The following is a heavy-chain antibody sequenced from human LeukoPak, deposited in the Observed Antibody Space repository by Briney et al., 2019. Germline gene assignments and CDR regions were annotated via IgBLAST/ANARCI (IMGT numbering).Heavy chain of an antibody. V-gene: IGHV4-59*01. CDR3: ARLLLAGGFDY. CDR1: GGSISSYY. J-gene: IGHJ4*02. CDR2: IYYSGST. Sequence: SETLSLTCTVSGGSISSYYWSWIRQPPGKGLEWIGYIYYSGSTNYNPSLKSRVIISVDTSKNQFSLKLSSVTAADTAVYYCARLLLAGGFDYWGQGTLVTVSS. D-gene: IGHD3-10*01.